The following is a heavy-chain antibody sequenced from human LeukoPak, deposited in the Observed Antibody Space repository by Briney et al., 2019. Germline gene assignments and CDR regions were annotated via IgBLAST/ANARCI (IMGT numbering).Heavy chain of an antibody. D-gene: IGHD1-26*01. CDR3: ASRQVGATTGAFDI. J-gene: IGHJ3*02. Sequence: GGSLRLSCAASGFTFSSYSMNWVRQAPGKGLEWVSGINWNGGSTGYADSVKGRFTISRDNAKNSLYLQMNSLRAEDTALYYCASRQVGATTGAFDIWGQGTMVTVSS. CDR2: INWNGGST. V-gene: IGHV3-20*04. CDR1: GFTFSSYS.